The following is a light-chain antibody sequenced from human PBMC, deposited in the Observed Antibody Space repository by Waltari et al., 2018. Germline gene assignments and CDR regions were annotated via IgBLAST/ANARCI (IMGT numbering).Light chain of an antibody. V-gene: IGKV1-39*01. CDR2: AAS. J-gene: IGKJ2*01. CDR3: QQSYSTPPYT. CDR1: QSISSY. Sequence: QMTQSPSSLSASVGDRVTITCRASQSISSYLNWYQQKPGKAPKLLIYAASSLQSGVPSRFSGSGSGTDFTLTISSLQPEEFATYYCQQSYSTPPYTFGQGTKLEIK.